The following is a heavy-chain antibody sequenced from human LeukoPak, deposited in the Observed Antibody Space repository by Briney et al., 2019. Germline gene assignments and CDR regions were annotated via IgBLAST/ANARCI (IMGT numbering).Heavy chain of an antibody. Sequence: SETLSLTCTVSGGSISSYYWSWIRQPAGKGLEWIGRIHSSGSSNYNPSLESRVTMSVDTSKNQFTLRLTSVTAADTAVYYCARARTGCCSSVCYGIDYWGQGTRVPVSS. CDR1: GGSISSYY. CDR2: IHSSGSS. V-gene: IGHV4-4*07. J-gene: IGHJ4*02. CDR3: ARARTGCCSSVCYGIDY. D-gene: IGHD2-2*01.